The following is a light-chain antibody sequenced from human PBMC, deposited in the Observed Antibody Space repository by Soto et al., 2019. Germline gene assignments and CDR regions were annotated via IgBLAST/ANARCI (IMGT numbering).Light chain of an antibody. CDR3: QQYAARSPWT. J-gene: IGKJ1*01. Sequence: DVQMTQSPSTLSASVGDKVTITCRASQSLPSTWLAWFQQRPGKAPNVLIYKGSALASGVSSRFSGSGSGTEFTLPISSLQPDDFAPYFCQQYAARSPWTFGQGTRV. CDR1: QSLPSTW. CDR2: KGS. V-gene: IGKV1-5*03.